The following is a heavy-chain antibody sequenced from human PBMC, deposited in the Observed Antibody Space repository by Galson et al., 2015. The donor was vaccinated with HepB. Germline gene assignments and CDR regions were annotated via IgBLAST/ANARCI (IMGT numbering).Heavy chain of an antibody. Sequence: SVKVSCKASGYTFTNYVVAWVRQAPGQGLEWMGWINTNNGNTNYAQKLQGRVTMTTDTSTYTAYVELRSLRSDDTAVYYCARGRLEGDSYGNYQYYYMDVWGKGTTVTVSS. D-gene: IGHD5-18*01. CDR1: GYTFTNYV. V-gene: IGHV1-18*01. CDR2: INTNNGNT. CDR3: ARGRLEGDSYGNYQYYYMDV. J-gene: IGHJ6*03.